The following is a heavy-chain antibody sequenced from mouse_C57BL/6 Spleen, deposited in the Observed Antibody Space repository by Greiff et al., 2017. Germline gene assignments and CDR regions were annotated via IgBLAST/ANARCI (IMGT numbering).Heavy chain of an antibody. V-gene: IGHV1-15*01. Sequence: VQLQQSGAELVRPGASVTLSCKASGYTFTDYEMPWVKQTPVPGLEWIGAIDPETGGTAYNQKFTGKAILTADKSSSTAYMELRSLTSEDSAVYYCSYSNYDYDMDYWGQGTSVTVSS. CDR1: GYTFTDYE. CDR3: SYSNYDYDMDY. D-gene: IGHD2-5*01. CDR2: IDPETGGT. J-gene: IGHJ4*01.